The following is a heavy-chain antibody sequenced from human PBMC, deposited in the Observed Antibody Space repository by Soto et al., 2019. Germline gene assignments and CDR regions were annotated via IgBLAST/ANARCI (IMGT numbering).Heavy chain of an antibody. CDR3: ARENSYSDY. J-gene: IGHJ4*02. CDR2: ISAYNANA. V-gene: IGHV1-18*01. Sequence: QIQLLQSGAEVKKPGASVKVTCKASGYTFRNFGICWVRQAPGQGLAWMGWISAYNANANYAQKFQGRLTMTADTSTSTAYMELRSLRSDDTAVYYCARENSYSDYWGQGTLVTVSS. CDR1: GYTFRNFG.